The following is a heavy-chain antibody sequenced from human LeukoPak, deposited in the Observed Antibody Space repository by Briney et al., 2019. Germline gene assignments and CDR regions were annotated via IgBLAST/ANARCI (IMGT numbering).Heavy chain of an antibody. CDR3: ARDCIVVVPAAINGGYYYYYYYMDV. J-gene: IGHJ6*03. CDR1: GFNFSVYY. Sequence: PGGSLRLSCAASGFNFSVYYMSWIRQAPGKGLEWVSYISSSGSTIYYADSVKGRFTISRDNAKNSLYLQMNSLRAEDTAVYYCARDCIVVVPAAINGGYYYYYYYMDVWGKGTTVTVSS. CDR2: ISSSGSTI. V-gene: IGHV3-11*04. D-gene: IGHD2-2*01.